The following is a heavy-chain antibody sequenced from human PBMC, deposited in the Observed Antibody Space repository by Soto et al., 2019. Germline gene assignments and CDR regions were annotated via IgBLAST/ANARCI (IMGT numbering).Heavy chain of an antibody. CDR1: GFTFSSYN. D-gene: IGHD2-15*01. CDR2: ISRSGDRT. CDR3: ARARCSSGQCYYFDY. J-gene: IGHJ4*02. Sequence: EVQLGESGEGLVQPGGSLRLSCAASGFTFSSYNIHWIRQAPGKGLEFVSAISRSGDRTYYADSVKGRFTITRDNSKNTVWLKMGSLRAEDMAVYYCARARCSSGQCYYFDYWGRGALVSVSS. V-gene: IGHV3-64*02.